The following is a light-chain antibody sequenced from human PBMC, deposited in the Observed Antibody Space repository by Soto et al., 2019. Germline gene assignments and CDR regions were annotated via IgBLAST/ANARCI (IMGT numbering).Light chain of an antibody. CDR3: QQTYSTPLT. CDR2: AAS. V-gene: IGKV1-39*01. Sequence: DIQMTQSPSSLSASVGDRVTITCRASQNINNYLNWYQQKPGKAPKLLIYAASSLQSGVPSRFSGSGSGTDFTLTISSLQPEHFATYYCQQTYSTPLTFGPGTKVDIK. CDR1: QNINNY. J-gene: IGKJ3*01.